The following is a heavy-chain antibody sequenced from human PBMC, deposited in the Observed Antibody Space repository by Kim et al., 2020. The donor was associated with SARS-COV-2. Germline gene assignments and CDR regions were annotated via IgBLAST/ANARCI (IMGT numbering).Heavy chain of an antibody. Sequence: GGSLRLSCAASGFTLSSYAMSWVRQAPGMGLEWVSVIYSGGTGTNYADSVKGRFTISRDSAKNTLYLQMNSLTAEDTALYYCARDSRVYTGIRLSFDIWG. CDR3: ARDSRVYTGIRLSFDI. CDR2: IYSGGTGT. J-gene: IGHJ3*02. D-gene: IGHD1-26*01. V-gene: IGHV3-23*03. CDR1: GFTLSSYA.